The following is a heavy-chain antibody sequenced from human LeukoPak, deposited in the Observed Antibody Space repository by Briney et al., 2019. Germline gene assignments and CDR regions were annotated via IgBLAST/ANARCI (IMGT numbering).Heavy chain of an antibody. CDR1: GGTFSSYA. V-gene: IGHV1-69*13. D-gene: IGHD1-7*01. CDR2: IIPIFGTA. CDR3: ARDKGLELDYYGMDV. Sequence: ASVKVSCKASGGTFSSYAISWVRQAPGQGPEWMGGIIPIFGTANYAQKFQGRVTITADESTSTAYMELSSLRSEDTAVYYCARDKGLELDYYGMDVWGQGTTVTVSS. J-gene: IGHJ6*02.